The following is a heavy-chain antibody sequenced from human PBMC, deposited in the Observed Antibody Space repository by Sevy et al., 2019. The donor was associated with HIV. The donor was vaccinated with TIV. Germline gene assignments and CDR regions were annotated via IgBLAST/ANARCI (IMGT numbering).Heavy chain of an antibody. V-gene: IGHV3-30*02. J-gene: IGHJ6*02. CDR1: GFTFSNYG. CDR2: IRFDATIK. Sequence: PGGSLRLSCAASGFTFSNYGMHWVRQAPGKGLEWVAFIRFDATIKYYRDSVKGRLTISRDNSKSTLYLQMNSLRAEDMAVYFCAKVLRIVEIPAAIDYYYGMDVWGQGTTVTVSS. D-gene: IGHD2-2*01. CDR3: AKVLRIVEIPAAIDYYYGMDV.